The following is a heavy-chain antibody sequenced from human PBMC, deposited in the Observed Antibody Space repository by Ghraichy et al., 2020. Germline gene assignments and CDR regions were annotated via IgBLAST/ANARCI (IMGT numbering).Heavy chain of an antibody. CDR1: GGSFSGNY. D-gene: IGHD4-17*01. V-gene: IGHV4-34*01. CDR2: INHSGST. Sequence: ESLNISCAVYGGSFSGNYWTWIRQPPGKGLEWIGEINHSGSTNYNPSLTSRVTISVDTSKNQFSLRLTSVTAADTAVYYFATNPTVTTSAFDIWGQGTMVTVSS. CDR3: ATNPTVTTSAFDI. J-gene: IGHJ3*02.